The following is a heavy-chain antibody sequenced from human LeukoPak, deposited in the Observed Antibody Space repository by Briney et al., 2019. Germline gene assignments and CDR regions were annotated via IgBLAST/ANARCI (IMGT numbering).Heavy chain of an antibody. J-gene: IGHJ4*02. CDR1: GFTFSSYA. D-gene: IGHD2-15*01. V-gene: IGHV3-23*01. CDR2: IGDSGGST. CDR3: AKGCGGSCYRLDY. Sequence: GGSLRHSCAASGFTFSSYAMSWVRQAPGKGLEWVSAIGDSGGSTFYADSVKGRFTISRDNSKNTLYLQMNSLRAEDTAVYYCAKGCGGSCYRLDYWGQGTLVTVSS.